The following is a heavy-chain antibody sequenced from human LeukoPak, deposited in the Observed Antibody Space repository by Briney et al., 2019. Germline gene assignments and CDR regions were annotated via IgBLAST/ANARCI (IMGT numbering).Heavy chain of an antibody. CDR3: ASNRGSDY. D-gene: IGHD1-14*01. CDR1: GFTFSNYA. J-gene: IGHJ4*02. CDR2: ISYDGSKK. Sequence: GGSLRLSCAASGFTFSNYAMHWVRQAPGKGLEWVAAISYDGSKKYYADSVKGRFSISRDNSENTLYLQMDSLRAEDTAVYYCASNRGSDYWGQGILVTVSS. V-gene: IGHV3-30*01.